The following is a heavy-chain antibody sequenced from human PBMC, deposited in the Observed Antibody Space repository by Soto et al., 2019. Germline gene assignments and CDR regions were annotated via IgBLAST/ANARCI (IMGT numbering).Heavy chain of an antibody. D-gene: IGHD3-22*01. Sequence: MYWLRQAKGQGLEWMGIINPSGGSTSYAQKFQGRVTMTRDTSTSTVYMELSSLRSEDTAVYYCARDPLIFRSYYDSSGYPYYFDYRGQGTLVTVSS. J-gene: IGHJ4*02. CDR2: INPSGGST. CDR3: ARDPLIFRSYYDSSGYPYYFDY. V-gene: IGHV1-46*01.